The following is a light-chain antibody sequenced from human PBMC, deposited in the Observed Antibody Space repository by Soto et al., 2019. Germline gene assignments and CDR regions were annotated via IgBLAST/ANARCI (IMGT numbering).Light chain of an antibody. Sequence: EIVMTQSPAMLSVSPGERATLSCRASQNVNNRLAWYQQKAGQHPRLLIYGASTRATGIPARFSGSGSGTEFTLTISSLQSEDFAVYYCQHFNSWPLLFGQGTKVEIK. V-gene: IGKV3-15*01. J-gene: IGKJ1*01. CDR3: QHFNSWPLL. CDR2: GAS. CDR1: QNVNNR.